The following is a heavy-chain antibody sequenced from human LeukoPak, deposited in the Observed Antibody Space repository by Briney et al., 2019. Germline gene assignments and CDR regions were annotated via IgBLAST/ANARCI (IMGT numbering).Heavy chain of an antibody. Sequence: GASVKVSCKASGYTFTGYYMHWVRQAPGQGLEWMGWINPNSGGTNYAQKFQGRVTMTRDTSISTAYMELSRLRSDDTAVYYCARVRRRFLEWLSADYWGQGTLVTVSS. CDR3: ARVRRRFLEWLSADY. D-gene: IGHD3-3*01. CDR2: INPNSGGT. CDR1: GYTFTGYY. J-gene: IGHJ4*02. V-gene: IGHV1-2*02.